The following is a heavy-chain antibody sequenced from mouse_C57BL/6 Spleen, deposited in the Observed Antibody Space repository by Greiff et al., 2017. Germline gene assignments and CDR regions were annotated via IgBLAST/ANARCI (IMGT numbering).Heavy chain of an antibody. Sequence: EVQLQQSGAELVRPGASVKLSCTASGFNIKDDYMHWVKQRPEQGLEWIGWIDPENGDTEYASKFQGKATITADTSSNPAYLQLSSLTSEDTAVYYCTSQLGRGDYWGQGTTLTVSS. J-gene: IGHJ2*01. V-gene: IGHV14-4*01. CDR2: IDPENGDT. CDR1: GFNIKDDY. CDR3: TSQLGRGDY. D-gene: IGHD4-1*02.